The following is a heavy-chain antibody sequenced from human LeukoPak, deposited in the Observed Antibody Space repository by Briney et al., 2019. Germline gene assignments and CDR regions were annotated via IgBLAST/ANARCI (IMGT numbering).Heavy chain of an antibody. Sequence: ASVKVSCKASGYTFTSYGISWVRQAPGQGLEWMGRISAYNGNTNYAQKLQGRVTMTTDTSTSTAYMELRSLRSDDTAVYYCARDEDSSSWYWDNSGAAFDIWGQGTMVTVSS. CDR3: ARDEDSSSWYWDNSGAAFDI. J-gene: IGHJ3*02. CDR1: GYTFTSYG. CDR2: ISAYNGNT. D-gene: IGHD6-13*01. V-gene: IGHV1-18*01.